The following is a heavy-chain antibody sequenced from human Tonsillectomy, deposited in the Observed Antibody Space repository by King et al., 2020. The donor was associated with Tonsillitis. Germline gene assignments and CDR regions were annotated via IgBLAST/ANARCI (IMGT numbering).Heavy chain of an antibody. J-gene: IGHJ4*02. D-gene: IGHD3-9*01. V-gene: IGHV4-59*01. CDR2: IYYSGRT. Sequence: QLQESGPGLVKPSETLSLTCTVSGGSISSYYWSWIRQPPGKGLEWIGYIYYSGRTNYNPSHKGRGTISGDTSKNQFSLKLSSVTAADTAVYYCASPFPVLKYWGQGTLVTVSS. CDR3: ASPFPVLKY. CDR1: GGSISSYY.